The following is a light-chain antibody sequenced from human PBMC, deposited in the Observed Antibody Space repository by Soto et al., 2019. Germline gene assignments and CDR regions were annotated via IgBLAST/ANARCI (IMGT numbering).Light chain of an antibody. J-gene: IGKJ2*01. CDR2: GAS. CDR1: QSVNSRL. Sequence: EIVLTQSPGTLSLSPGERATLSCRASQSVNSRLLAWYQQKPGQAPRLLMYGASTRATGIPDRFSGSGSGADFTLTISRLEPEDFAVYYCQQYGSSPPMYTFGQGTKLEIK. V-gene: IGKV3-20*01. CDR3: QQYGSSPPMYT.